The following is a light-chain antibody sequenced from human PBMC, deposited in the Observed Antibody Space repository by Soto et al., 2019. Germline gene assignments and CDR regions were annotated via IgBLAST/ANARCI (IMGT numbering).Light chain of an antibody. CDR1: QDISNY. CDR2: AAS. J-gene: IGKJ4*01. CDR3: QKYNSAPHT. Sequence: DIQMTQSPSSLSASVGDRVTITCRTSQDISNYLAWYQQKQGKVPKLLIYAASTLQSGVPSRFSGGGSGTDFSLTISSLQPEDVATYYCQKYNSAPHTFGGGTKVEIQ. V-gene: IGKV1-27*01.